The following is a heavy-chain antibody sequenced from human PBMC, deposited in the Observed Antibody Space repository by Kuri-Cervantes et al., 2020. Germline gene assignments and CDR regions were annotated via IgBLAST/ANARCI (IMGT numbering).Heavy chain of an antibody. Sequence: LSLTCAASGFTFSSYAMHWVRQAPGKGLEWVAVISYDGSNKYYADSVKGRFTISRDNSKNTLYLQMNSLRAEDTAVYYRARASPGYCSSTSCYFDYWGQGTLVTVSS. CDR3: ARASPGYCSSTSCYFDY. J-gene: IGHJ4*02. D-gene: IGHD2-2*03. CDR1: GFTFSSYA. V-gene: IGHV3-30-3*01. CDR2: ISYDGSNK.